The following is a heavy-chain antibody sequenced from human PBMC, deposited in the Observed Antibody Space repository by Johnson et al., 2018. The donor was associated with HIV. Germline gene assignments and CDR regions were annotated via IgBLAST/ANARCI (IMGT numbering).Heavy chain of an antibody. Sequence: VQLVESGGGLVHPGGSLRLSCAASGFTVSSNYMNWVRQAPGKGLEWVSVIYSGGTTYYADSVKGRFTISRDNSKNTLYLQMNSLRAEDTAVYYCARACIYGAFDIWGQGTMVTVSS. V-gene: IGHV3-66*01. CDR3: ARACIYGAFDI. CDR2: IYSGGTT. J-gene: IGHJ3*02. CDR1: GFTVSSNY. D-gene: IGHD2/OR15-2a*01.